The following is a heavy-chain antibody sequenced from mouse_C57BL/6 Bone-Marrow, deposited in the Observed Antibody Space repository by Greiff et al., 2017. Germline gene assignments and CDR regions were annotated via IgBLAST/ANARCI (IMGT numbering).Heavy chain of an antibody. J-gene: IGHJ3*01. Sequence: QVQLQQSGAELARPGASVKLSCKASGYTFTSYGISWVKQRTGQGLEWIGEIYPRSGNTYYNEKFKGKATLTADKSSSTAYMELRSLTSEDSAVYFCVRYRGKGAAYWGQGTLVTVSA. V-gene: IGHV1-81*01. CDR1: GYTFTSYG. CDR2: IYPRSGNT. CDR3: VRYRGKGAAY. D-gene: IGHD2-1*01.